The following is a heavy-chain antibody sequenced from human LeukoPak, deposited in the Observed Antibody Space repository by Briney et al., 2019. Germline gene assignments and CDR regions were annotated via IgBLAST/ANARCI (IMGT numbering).Heavy chain of an antibody. CDR1: GFTFSSYW. CDR2: INSDGSSI. Sequence: GGSLGLACAASGFTFSSYWMHWVRQAPGKGLVWVSRINSDGSSISYADSVKGRLTISRDNAKNTLYLQMNSLRAEDTAVYYCARGTGYGVFDYWGQGTLVTVSS. V-gene: IGHV3-74*01. J-gene: IGHJ4*02. D-gene: IGHD1-14*01. CDR3: ARGTGYGVFDY.